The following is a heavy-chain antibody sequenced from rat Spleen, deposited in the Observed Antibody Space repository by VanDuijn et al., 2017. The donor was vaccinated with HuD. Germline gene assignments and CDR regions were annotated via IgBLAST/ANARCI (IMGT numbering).Heavy chain of an antibody. CDR3: TSQYYGYDY. D-gene: IGHD1-7*01. J-gene: IGHJ2*01. CDR1: GFTFSDYY. Sequence: EVQLVESDGGLVQPGRSLKLSCAASGFTFSDYYMAWIRQAPGKGLEWVASITNTGGSTYYPDSVKGRFTISRDNAKSTLYLQMNSLTSEDTATYYCTSQYYGYDYWGQGVMVTVSS. V-gene: IGHV5-31*01. CDR2: ITNTGGST.